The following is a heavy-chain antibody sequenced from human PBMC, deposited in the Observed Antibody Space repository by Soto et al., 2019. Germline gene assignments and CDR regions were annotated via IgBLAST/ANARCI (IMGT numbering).Heavy chain of an antibody. Sequence: EVQLVESGGGLVQPGGSLRLSCAASGFTFSSYWMSWVRQAPGKGLEWVANIKQDGSEKYYVDSVKGRFTISRDNAKNSLYLQMNSLRAEDTAVYYCARDPRYIPRADEKIDYWGQGTLVTVSS. J-gene: IGHJ4*02. V-gene: IGHV3-7*01. D-gene: IGHD3-9*01. CDR1: GFTFSSYW. CDR2: IKQDGSEK. CDR3: ARDPRYIPRADEKIDY.